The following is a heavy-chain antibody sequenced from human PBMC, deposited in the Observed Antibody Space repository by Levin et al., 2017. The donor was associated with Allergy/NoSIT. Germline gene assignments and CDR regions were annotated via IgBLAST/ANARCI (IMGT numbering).Heavy chain of an antibody. CDR2: ISGRGGST. V-gene: IGHV3-23*01. D-gene: IGHD1-14*01. J-gene: IGHJ4*02. CDR1: GFTFSNFA. Sequence: GGSLRLSCAASGFTFSNFAMSWVRQAPGEGLEWVSAISGRGGSTYSADSVMGRFTISRDNSKNMLYLQMNGLRAEDTAVYYCAKDVTTEPGYFDHWGQGALVTVSS. CDR3: AKDVTTEPGYFDH.